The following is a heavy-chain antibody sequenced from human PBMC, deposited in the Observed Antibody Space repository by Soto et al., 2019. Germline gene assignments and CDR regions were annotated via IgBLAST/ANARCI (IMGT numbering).Heavy chain of an antibody. D-gene: IGHD5-12*01. CDR1: GYTFTSYG. J-gene: IGHJ5*02. V-gene: IGHV1-18*04. CDR3: ARVVRVLKYSGCLEGFDP. CDR2: ISAYNGNT. Sequence: ASVKVSCKASGYTFTSYGISWVRQAPGQGLEWMGWISAYNGNTNYAQKLQGRVTMTTDTSTSTAYMELRSLRSDDTAVYYCARVVRVLKYSGCLEGFDPWGQGTLVTVPQ.